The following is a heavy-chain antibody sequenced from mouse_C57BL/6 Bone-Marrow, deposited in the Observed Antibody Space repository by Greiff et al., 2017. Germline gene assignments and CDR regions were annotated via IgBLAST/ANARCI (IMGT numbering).Heavy chain of an antibody. J-gene: IGHJ2*01. CDR2: ISSGSSTI. V-gene: IGHV5-17*01. Sequence: EVHLVESGGGLVKPGGSLKLSCAASGFTFSDYGMHWVRQAPEKGLEWVAYISSGSSTIYYADTVKGRFTISRDNAKNTLFLQMTSLRSEDTAMYYCARGGWLLLDYWGQGTTLTVSS. CDR3: ARGGWLLLDY. CDR1: GFTFSDYG. D-gene: IGHD2-3*01.